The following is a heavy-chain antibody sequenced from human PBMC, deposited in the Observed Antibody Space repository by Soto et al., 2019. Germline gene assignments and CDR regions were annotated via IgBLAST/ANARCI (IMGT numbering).Heavy chain of an antibody. CDR3: ARDQWELEGFGFDP. J-gene: IGHJ5*02. CDR1: GGSISSGGYY. CDR2: IYYSGST. V-gene: IGHV4-31*03. D-gene: IGHD1-26*01. Sequence: QVQLQESGPGLVKPSQTLSLTCTVSGGSISSGGYYWSWIRQHAGKGLEWIGYIYYSGSTYYNPSLKSRVTISVDTSKNQFSLKLSSVTAADTAVYYCARDQWELEGFGFDPWGQGTLVTVSS.